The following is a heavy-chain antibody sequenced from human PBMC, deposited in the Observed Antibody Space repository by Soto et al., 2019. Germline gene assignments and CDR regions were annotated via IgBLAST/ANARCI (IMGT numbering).Heavy chain of an antibody. D-gene: IGHD1-7*01. CDR1: GFTFSSYA. CDR2: ISGSGGST. CDR3: AKGNSWSPALVLDI. V-gene: IGHV3-23*01. J-gene: IGHJ3*02. Sequence: GGSLRLSCAASGFTFSSYAMNWVRQAPRKGLEWVSAISGSGGSTYYADSVKGRFTISRDSSKNTLYLQMNSLRAEDTAVYYCAKGNSWSPALVLDIWGQGTMVTVSS.